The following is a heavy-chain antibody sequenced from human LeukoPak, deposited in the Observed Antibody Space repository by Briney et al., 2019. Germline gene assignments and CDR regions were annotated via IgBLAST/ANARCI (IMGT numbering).Heavy chain of an antibody. J-gene: IGHJ6*02. Sequence: PGGSLRLSCEASKFTFNSYGMHWVRQAPGKGLEWVAVIWYDGSSKFYADSVKCRSIISRDNSKNTLYLQMNSLRAEDTAVYYCARDWGPGYYYGMDVWGQGTTVTVSS. CDR1: KFTFNSYG. CDR2: IWYDGSSK. D-gene: IGHD3-16*01. CDR3: ARDWGPGYYYGMDV. V-gene: IGHV3-33*01.